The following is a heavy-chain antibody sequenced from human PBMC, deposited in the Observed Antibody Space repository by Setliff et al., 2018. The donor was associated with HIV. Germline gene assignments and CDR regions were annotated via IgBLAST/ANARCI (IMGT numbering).Heavy chain of an antibody. Sequence: GGSLRLSCAASGFSFGTYSMNWVRQAPGKGLEWVSYISGGSDLKDYADSVKGRFTISRDNARNSLYLQIKSLKAEDTAVYYCARGGGFYYYMDVWGKGTTVTVSS. CDR1: GFSFGTYS. D-gene: IGHD3-16*01. V-gene: IGHV3-21*05. CDR3: ARGGGFYYYMDV. CDR2: ISGGSDLK. J-gene: IGHJ6*03.